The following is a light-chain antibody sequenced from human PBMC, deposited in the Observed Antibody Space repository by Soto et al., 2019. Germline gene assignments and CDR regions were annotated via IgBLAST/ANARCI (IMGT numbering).Light chain of an antibody. CDR2: GAS. CDR3: QQYGSTPRT. J-gene: IGKJ1*01. V-gene: IGKV3-20*01. Sequence: DIVLTQSPGTLSLSPGERATLSCRASQSVSSNYLAWHQQKPGQAPRLLIYGASSRATGIPDRFSGSGSGTDFTFTISRLEPEDFAVYYCQQYGSTPRTFGQGTKVEIK. CDR1: QSVSSNY.